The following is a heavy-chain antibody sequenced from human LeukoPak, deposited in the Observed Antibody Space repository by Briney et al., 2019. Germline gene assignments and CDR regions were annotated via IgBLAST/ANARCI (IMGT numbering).Heavy chain of an antibody. CDR2: ISSSGSTI. J-gene: IGHJ4*02. CDR3: ARFIAAPYYFDY. Sequence: PGGSLRLSCAASGFTFSNYAMSWIRQAPGKGLEWVSYISSSGSTIYYADSVKGRFTISRDNAKNSLYLQMNSLRAEDTAVYYCARFIAAPYYFDYWGRGTLVTVSS. V-gene: IGHV3-11*04. CDR1: GFTFSNYA. D-gene: IGHD6-13*01.